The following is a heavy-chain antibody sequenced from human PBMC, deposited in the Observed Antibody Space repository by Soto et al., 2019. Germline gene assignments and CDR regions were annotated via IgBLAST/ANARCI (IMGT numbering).Heavy chain of an antibody. V-gene: IGHV3-74*01. CDR3: ARGPSGLYHHDY. D-gene: IGHD2-15*01. CDR2: INMDGSST. J-gene: IGHJ4*02. Sequence: EVQLVESGGGLVQPGGSLRLSCAASGFTFSGDWMHWVRRAAGKGLVWVSRINMDGSSTNYADSVKGRFTISRDNAKNTLYLQMNSLRVDDTAVYYRARGPSGLYHHDYWGQGALVTVSS. CDR1: GFTFSGDW.